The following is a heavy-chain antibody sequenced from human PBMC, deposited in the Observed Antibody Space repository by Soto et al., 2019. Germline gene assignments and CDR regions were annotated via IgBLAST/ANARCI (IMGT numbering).Heavy chain of an antibody. CDR2: INSDGSSA. Sequence: PGGSLRLSCAASGFTFSSYWMHWVRQAPGKGLVWVSRINSDGSSASYADSVKGRFTISRDNAKNTLYLQMNSLRAEDTAVYYCSRILRYYYYGMAVWGQGTTVTVSS. CDR3: SRILRYYYYGMAV. D-gene: IGHD4-17*01. CDR1: GFTFSSYW. J-gene: IGHJ6*02. V-gene: IGHV3-74*01.